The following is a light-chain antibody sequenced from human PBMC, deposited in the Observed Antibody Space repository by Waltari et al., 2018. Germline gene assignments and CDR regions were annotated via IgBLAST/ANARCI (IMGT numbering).Light chain of an antibody. V-gene: IGLV1-44*01. CDR3: ATWDDSLNAWV. J-gene: IGLJ3*02. CDR2: NNY. CDR1: RSDIRSHS. Sequence: QSVLTQPPSASGPPGQRVTISCPGSRSDIRSHSCYWYQHLPGAAPKLLIYNNYQRPSGVPDRFSASKSGTSASLAISGLQSEDEADYYCATWDDSLNAWVFGGGTRLTVL.